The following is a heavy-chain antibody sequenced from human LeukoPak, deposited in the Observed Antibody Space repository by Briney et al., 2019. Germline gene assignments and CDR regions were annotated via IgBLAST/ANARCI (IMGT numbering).Heavy chain of an antibody. Sequence: GGSLRLSCAASGFTFSNYDMHWARQATGKGLEYVPAIGVGGDTYYSGSVKGRFTISRENAENSLYLQMNNLRVEDTAVYYCARVNLYRSDSDYNDAFDIWGQGTMVTVSS. CDR1: GFTFSNYD. CDR2: IGVGGDT. D-gene: IGHD4-11*01. CDR3: ARVNLYRSDSDYNDAFDI. V-gene: IGHV3-13*04. J-gene: IGHJ3*02.